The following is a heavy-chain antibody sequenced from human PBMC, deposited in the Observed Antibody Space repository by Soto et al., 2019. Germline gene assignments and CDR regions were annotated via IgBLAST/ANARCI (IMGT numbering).Heavy chain of an antibody. D-gene: IGHD3-16*01. Sequence: PGGSLRLSCTASGFTFSSCEMNWVRQAPGKGLEWISYISTSGRTIFDAGSVKGRFTISRDNTRNTLFLQMDSLRPEDTAVYYCARQPAHVYEASPKWFDPWGQGTLVIVSS. V-gene: IGHV3-48*03. J-gene: IGHJ5*02. CDR2: ISTSGRTI. CDR1: GFTFSSCE. CDR3: ARQPAHVYEASPKWFDP.